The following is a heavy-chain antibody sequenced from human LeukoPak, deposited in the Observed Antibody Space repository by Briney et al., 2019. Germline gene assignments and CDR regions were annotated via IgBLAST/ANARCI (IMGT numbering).Heavy chain of an antibody. CDR3: ARIAVAGIDY. CDR2: IYYSGST. CDR1: GGSISSYY. V-gene: IGHV4-59*01. J-gene: IGHJ4*02. Sequence: SETLSLTCTVSGGSISSYYWSWIRQPPGKRLEWIGYIYYSGSTNYNPSLKSRVTISIDTSKNQFSLKLSSVTAADTAVYYCARIAVAGIDYWGQGTLVTVSS. D-gene: IGHD6-19*01.